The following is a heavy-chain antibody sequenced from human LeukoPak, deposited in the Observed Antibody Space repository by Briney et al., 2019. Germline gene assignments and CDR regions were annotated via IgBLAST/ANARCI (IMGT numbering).Heavy chain of an antibody. CDR2: INHSGST. Sequence: PSETLSLTCSVYGGSFNNYYWSWIRQPPGKGLEWIGQINHSGSTKYNPSLKSRVTISLDTSQNQFSLNLSSVTAADTAVYYCARGYCSGGSCYRDFDYWGQGTLVTVSP. J-gene: IGHJ4*02. CDR1: GGSFNNYY. V-gene: IGHV4-34*01. D-gene: IGHD2-15*01. CDR3: ARGYCSGGSCYRDFDY.